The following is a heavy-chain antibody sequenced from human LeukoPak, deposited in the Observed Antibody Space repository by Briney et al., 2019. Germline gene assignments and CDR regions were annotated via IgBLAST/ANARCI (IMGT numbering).Heavy chain of an antibody. J-gene: IGHJ4*02. V-gene: IGHV1-69*02. Sequence: SVKVSCKASGGTFSSYTISWVRQAPGQGLEWMGRIIPILGIANYAQKFQGRVTITADKSTSAAYMELSSLRSEDTAVYYCARVEYCSGGSCLDYWGQGTLVTVSS. CDR1: GGTFSSYT. CDR2: IIPILGIA. CDR3: ARVEYCSGGSCLDY. D-gene: IGHD2-15*01.